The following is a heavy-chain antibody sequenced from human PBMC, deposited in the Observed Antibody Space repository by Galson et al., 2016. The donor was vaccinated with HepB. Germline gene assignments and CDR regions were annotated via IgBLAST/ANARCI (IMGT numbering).Heavy chain of an antibody. J-gene: IGHJ4*02. CDR1: GFTFNDYA. CDR2: IHAGTST. D-gene: IGHD1-26*01. V-gene: IGHV3-66*01. CDR3: VRGSDLGSL. Sequence: SLRLSCAVSGFTFNDYAMNWVRQAPGKGLEWVSLIHAGTSTYYSDSVKGRFLISTDNAKNTLHLQMNSLRVEDTAVYYCVRGSDLGSLWGQGTLATVSS.